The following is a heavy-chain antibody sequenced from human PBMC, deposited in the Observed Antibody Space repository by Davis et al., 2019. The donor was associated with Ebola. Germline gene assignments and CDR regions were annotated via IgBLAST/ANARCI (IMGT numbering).Heavy chain of an antibody. D-gene: IGHD3-3*01. J-gene: IGHJ6*04. CDR2: ISSSSSYI. V-gene: IGHV3-21*01. CDR3: ARDSSYDFWSGYYMDYYYGMDV. CDR1: GFTFSSYW. Sequence: GGSLRLSCAASGFTFSSYWMSWVRQAPGKGLGWVSSISSSSSYIYYADSVKGRFTISRDNAKNSLYLQMNSLRAEDTAVYYCARDSSYDFWSGYYMDYYYGMDVWGKGTTVTVSS.